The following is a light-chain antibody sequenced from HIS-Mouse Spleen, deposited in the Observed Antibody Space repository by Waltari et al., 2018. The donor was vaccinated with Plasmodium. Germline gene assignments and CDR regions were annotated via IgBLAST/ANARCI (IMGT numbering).Light chain of an antibody. CDR2: QDS. CDR1: KLGDKY. J-gene: IGLJ2*01. Sequence: SYELTQPPSVSVSPGQTASITCSGDKLGDKYACWYQQKPGQSPVLVIYQDSKRPSGIPERFSGSNSGNTATLTLSGTQAMEEADYYCQAWDSSTVVFGGGTKLTVL. V-gene: IGLV3-1*01. CDR3: QAWDSSTVV.